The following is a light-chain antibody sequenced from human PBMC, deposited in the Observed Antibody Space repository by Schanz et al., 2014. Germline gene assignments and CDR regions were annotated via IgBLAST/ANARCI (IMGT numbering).Light chain of an antibody. CDR2: DVS. CDR1: SSDVGGYND. Sequence: QSVLTQPASVSGSPGQSITISCTGASSDVGGYNDVSWYQQHPGKAPKLMIYDVSNRPSGVSNRFSGSKSGNKASLTISGLQAEDEADYYCCSYAGSTTYWLFGGGTKLTVL. V-gene: IGLV2-14*03. CDR3: CSYAGSTTYWL. J-gene: IGLJ3*02.